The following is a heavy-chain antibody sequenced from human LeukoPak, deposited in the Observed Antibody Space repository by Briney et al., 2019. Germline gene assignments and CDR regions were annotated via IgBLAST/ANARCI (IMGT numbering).Heavy chain of an antibody. V-gene: IGHV3-30-3*01. CDR2: ISYDGSNK. D-gene: IGHD3-22*01. J-gene: IGHJ2*01. CDR1: GFTFSSYA. Sequence: GRSLRLSCAASGFTFSSYAMHWVRQAPGKGLEWVAVISYDGSNKYYADSVKGRFTISRDNSKNTLYLQMNSLRAEDTAVYYCARQMYYYDSSGYYSHDYWYFDLWGRGTLVTVSS. CDR3: ARQMYYYDSSGYYSHDYWYFDL.